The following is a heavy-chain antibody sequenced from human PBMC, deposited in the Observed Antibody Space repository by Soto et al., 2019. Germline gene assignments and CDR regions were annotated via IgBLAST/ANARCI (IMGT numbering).Heavy chain of an antibody. CDR1: GFSFSSYG. V-gene: IGHV3-30*18. J-gene: IGHJ4*02. CDR3: AKLILGVVVAATQFPFDY. CDR2: TTYDGGIK. D-gene: IGHD2-15*01. Sequence: PGGSLRLSCAASGFSFSSYGMEWVRLAPGKGLEWVAATTYDGGIKHYVDSVKGRFTISRDNSKNTLYLQMNSLRVEDTATYYCAKLILGVVVAATQFPFDYWGQGTLVTVSS.